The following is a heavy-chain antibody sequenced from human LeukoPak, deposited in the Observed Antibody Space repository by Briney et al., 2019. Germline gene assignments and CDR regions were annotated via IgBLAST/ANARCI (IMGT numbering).Heavy chain of an antibody. D-gene: IGHD3-16*01. J-gene: IGHJ4*02. CDR1: GFTFSTYS. Sequence: PGGSLRLSCAASGFTFSTYSMNWVRQAPGKGLEWVSSISTRSSYIYYADSVKGRFTISRDNAKNSLYLQMNSLRAEDTAVYYCARDTSCYFDYWGQGTLVTVSS. V-gene: IGHV3-21*01. CDR2: ISTRSSYI. CDR3: ARDTSCYFDY.